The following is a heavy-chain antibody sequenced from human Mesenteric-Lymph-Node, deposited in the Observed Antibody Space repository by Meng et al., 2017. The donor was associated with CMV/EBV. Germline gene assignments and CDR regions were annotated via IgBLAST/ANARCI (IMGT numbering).Heavy chain of an antibody. J-gene: IGHJ5*02. V-gene: IGHV4-39*07. Sequence: WVRQAPGKGLEWIGSIYYSGSTYYNPSLKSRVTISVDTSKNQFSLTLSSVTAADTAVYYCARGDPSRAGYWSGYNRGASWFDPWGQGTMVTVSS. CDR2: IYYSGST. D-gene: IGHD3-3*01. CDR3: ARGDPSRAGYWSGYNRGASWFDP.